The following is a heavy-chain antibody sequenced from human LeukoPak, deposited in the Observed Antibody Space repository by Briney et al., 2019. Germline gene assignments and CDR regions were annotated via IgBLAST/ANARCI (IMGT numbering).Heavy chain of an antibody. J-gene: IGHJ6*02. V-gene: IGHV3-48*03. CDR2: ISSSGSTI. Sequence: GWSLTLSCAASGFTFSSYEMNWLRQAPGKGLKGVSYISSSGSTIYYADPEKGLFTTPRDNAKNSLYLQMNSLRAEDTAVYYCARDHRFLEWFATSGMDVWGQGTTVTVSS. CDR1: GFTFSSYE. CDR3: ARDHRFLEWFATSGMDV. D-gene: IGHD3-3*01.